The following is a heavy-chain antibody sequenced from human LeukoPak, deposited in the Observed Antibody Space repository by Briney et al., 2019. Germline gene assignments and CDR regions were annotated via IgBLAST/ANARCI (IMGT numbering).Heavy chain of an antibody. Sequence: ASVKVSCKASGYTFTGYYMHWVRQAPGQGLEWMGWINPNSGGTNYAQKFQGRVTMTRDTSISTAYMELSRLRSDDTAVYYCARSGGVWELPPVGAFDIWGQGTMVTVSS. CDR1: GYTFTGYY. D-gene: IGHD1-26*01. CDR2: INPNSGGT. V-gene: IGHV1-2*02. CDR3: ARSGGVWELPPVGAFDI. J-gene: IGHJ3*02.